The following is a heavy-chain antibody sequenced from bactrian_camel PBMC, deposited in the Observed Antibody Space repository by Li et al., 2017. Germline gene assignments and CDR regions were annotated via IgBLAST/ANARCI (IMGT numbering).Heavy chain of an antibody. D-gene: IGHD1*01. CDR1: GYTFSPYC. J-gene: IGHJ4*01. CDR3: AANLRLHGIECSTIEHYLW. V-gene: IGHV3S1*01. CDR2: IDDDGIT. Sequence: VQLVESGGGSVQAGGSLRLSCAASGYTFSPYCMGWFRQAPGKEREGVADIDDDGITNYADSVKGRFNITEDSAKNTLYLHLNNLKPEDTAMYTCAANLRLHGIECSTIEHYLWWGQGTQVTVS.